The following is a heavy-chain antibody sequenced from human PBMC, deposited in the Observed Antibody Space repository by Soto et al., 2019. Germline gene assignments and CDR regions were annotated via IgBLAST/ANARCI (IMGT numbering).Heavy chain of an antibody. CDR3: ATFWYSSSSDY. CDR1: GCTLTELS. J-gene: IGHJ4*02. D-gene: IGHD6-6*01. CDR2: FDPEDGET. Sequence: ASVMVSCKVSGCTLTELSIHWVRQAPGKGLEWMGGFDPEDGETIYAQKFQGRVTMTDDTSTDTAYMDLSSLRSEDTAVYYCATFWYSSSSDYRGQGTMVTISS. V-gene: IGHV1-24*01.